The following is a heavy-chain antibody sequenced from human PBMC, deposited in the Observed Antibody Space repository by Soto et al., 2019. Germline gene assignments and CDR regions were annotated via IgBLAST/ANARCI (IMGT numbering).Heavy chain of an antibody. J-gene: IGHJ4*02. CDR3: GRGPRITMIAGLDY. Sequence: LETLSLTCTVSGGTSSSYYWSWIRQPTGKGLEWIGEINHSGSTNYNPSLKSRVTISVDTSKNQFSLKLSSVTAADTAVYYCGRGPRITMIAGLDYWGQGTLVTVSS. CDR1: GGTSSSYY. V-gene: IGHV4-34*01. CDR2: INHSGST. D-gene: IGHD3-22*01.